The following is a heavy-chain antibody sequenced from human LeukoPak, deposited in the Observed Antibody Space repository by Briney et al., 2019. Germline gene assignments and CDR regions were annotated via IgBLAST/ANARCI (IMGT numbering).Heavy chain of an antibody. CDR3: TTPNEGNWFDP. CDR1: GFTFSDSA. J-gene: IGHJ5*02. D-gene: IGHD2-8*01. Sequence: GGSLRLSCAASGFTFSDSAIHWARQASGKGLELVGRIRDKGYGHATAYAASVKGTFTISRDDSSNTAYLQTNSLKTEDTALYYCTTPNEGNWFDPWGQGTLVTVSS. CDR2: IRDKGYGHAT. V-gene: IGHV3-73*01.